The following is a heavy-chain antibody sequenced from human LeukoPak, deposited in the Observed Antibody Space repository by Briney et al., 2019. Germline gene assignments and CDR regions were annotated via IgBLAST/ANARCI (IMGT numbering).Heavy chain of an antibody. CDR2: VSSGNSFI. CDR3: AREVKGALHALDI. CDR1: GFTFSSYT. Sequence: PGGSLRLSCAASGFTFSSYTMNWVRQAPGKGLGWVSFVSSGNSFISYADSVRGRFTISRDNAKNSLYVQMNSLRAEDTAVYYCAREVKGALHALDIWGQGTMVTVSS. V-gene: IGHV3-21*01. J-gene: IGHJ3*02. D-gene: IGHD1-26*01.